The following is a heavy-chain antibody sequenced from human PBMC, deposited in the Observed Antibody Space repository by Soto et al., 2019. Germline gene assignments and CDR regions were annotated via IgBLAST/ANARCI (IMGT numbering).Heavy chain of an antibody. D-gene: IGHD3-10*01. J-gene: IGHJ6*02. Sequence: QVQLQESGPGLVKPSETLSLTCSVSGGSISSDYWSWIRQPPGKGLEYIGYIYHSGTTNYNPSLNSRVTISVDTSKNQFSLRLSSVTAADTAVYYCARDRSGAGYYGMDVWGQGTTVTVSS. V-gene: IGHV4-59*01. CDR2: IYHSGTT. CDR1: GGSISSDY. CDR3: ARDRSGAGYYGMDV.